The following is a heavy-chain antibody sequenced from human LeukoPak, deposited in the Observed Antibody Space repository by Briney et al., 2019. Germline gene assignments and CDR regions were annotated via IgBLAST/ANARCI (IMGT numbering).Heavy chain of an antibody. Sequence: GGSLRLSCVASGLIFSTYEVIWVRQAPGKGLEWVSYMTTSGSAMSYLDSVKGRFTISRDNAKNSLYLQMNSLRAEDTAVYYCARNGGGLDIWGQGTLVTVSS. J-gene: IGHJ3*02. V-gene: IGHV3-48*03. D-gene: IGHD2-15*01. CDR3: ARNGGGLDI. CDR1: GLIFSTYE. CDR2: MTTSGSAM.